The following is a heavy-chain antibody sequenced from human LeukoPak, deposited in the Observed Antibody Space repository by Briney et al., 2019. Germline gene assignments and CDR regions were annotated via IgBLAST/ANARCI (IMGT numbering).Heavy chain of an antibody. CDR2: ITGSGGST. CDR3: ASKRLDY. V-gene: IGHV3-23*01. Sequence: GGSLRLSCAASGFTFSSFAMSWVRQAPGKGLEWVSAITGSGGSTYYADSVKGRFTISRDNAKNSLYLQMNSLRDEDTAVYYCASKRLDYWGQGTLVTVSS. J-gene: IGHJ4*02. CDR1: GFTFSSFA.